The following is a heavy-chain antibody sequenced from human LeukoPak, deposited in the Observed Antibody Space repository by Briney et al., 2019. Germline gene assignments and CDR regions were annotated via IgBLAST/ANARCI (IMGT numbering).Heavy chain of an antibody. CDR2: ISWDGDK. CDR1: GFSLSTSGVG. Sequence: ESGPTLVKPTQTLTLTCTVSGFSLSTSGVGVGWIRQPPGKALEWLALISWDGDKRYSPSLKNRLTITKDTSKNQVVLRMTNMDAVDTATYYCAHRPPIPATSSFWFDPWGQGTLVTVSS. J-gene: IGHJ5*02. V-gene: IGHV2-5*02. D-gene: IGHD2-2*01. CDR3: AHRPPIPATSSFWFDP.